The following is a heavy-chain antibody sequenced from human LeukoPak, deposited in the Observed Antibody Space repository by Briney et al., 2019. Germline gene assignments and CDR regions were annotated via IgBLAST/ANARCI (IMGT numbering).Heavy chain of an antibody. CDR1: GGSISSGSYY. Sequence: SSETLSLTCTVSGGSISSGSYYWSWIRQPAGKGLEWIGRIYTSGSTNYNPSLKSRVTISVDTSKNQFSLKLSSVTAADTAVYYCARVPTARILRFLEWSSDAFDIWGQGTMVTVSS. V-gene: IGHV4-61*02. CDR2: IYTSGST. J-gene: IGHJ3*02. D-gene: IGHD3-3*01. CDR3: ARVPTARILRFLEWSSDAFDI.